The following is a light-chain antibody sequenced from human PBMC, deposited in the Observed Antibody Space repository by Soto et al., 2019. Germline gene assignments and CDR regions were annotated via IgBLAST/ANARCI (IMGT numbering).Light chain of an antibody. Sequence: DIQLTQSPSSLSASLGDRVTITCRASQGINKFLAWYQQRPGKAPQLLVYGAYTLKSGLPSRFSGSGSGTDFTLTISSLQPEDFATYYCQQITNFRFTFGQGTKLDIK. J-gene: IGKJ2*01. CDR2: GAY. V-gene: IGKV1-9*01. CDR3: QQITNFRFT. CDR1: QGINKF.